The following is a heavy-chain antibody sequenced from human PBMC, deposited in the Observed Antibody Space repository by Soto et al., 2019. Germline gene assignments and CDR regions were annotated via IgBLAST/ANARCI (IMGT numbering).Heavy chain of an antibody. D-gene: IGHD6-19*01. Sequence: QVHLVQSGAEVKKPGSSVKVSCKASGGSFSNYIFAWVRQAPGQGLEWMGGTIPMFATAQYAQKLQGRVTINAEESTSTVYMDLTRLTSDGTAVYYCAGGRFVQQWLVGLATWGQGTLVTVSS. J-gene: IGHJ5*02. CDR2: TIPMFATA. CDR1: GGSFSNYI. V-gene: IGHV1-69*01. CDR3: AGGRFVQQWLVGLAT.